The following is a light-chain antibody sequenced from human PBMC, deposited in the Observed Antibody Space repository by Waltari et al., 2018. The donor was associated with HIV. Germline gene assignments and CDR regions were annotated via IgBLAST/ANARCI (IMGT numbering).Light chain of an antibody. CDR1: SSNIGTNS. J-gene: IGLJ1*01. CDR3: GAWDDSLNGSG. V-gene: IGLV1-44*01. Sequence: QSVLTQPPSASGTPGQSVTVSCSGSSSNIGTNSVNWYQQFPGMTPKLLIYRNDKRPSGVPDRFSGSKSGTSAALAISGLQSEDEADYYCGAWDDSLNGSGFGTGTKVTVL. CDR2: RND.